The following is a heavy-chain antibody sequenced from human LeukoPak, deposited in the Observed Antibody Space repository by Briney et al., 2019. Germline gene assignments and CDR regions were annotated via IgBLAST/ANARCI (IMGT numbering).Heavy chain of an antibody. Sequence: ASVKVSCKASGYTFTSYGISWVRQAPGQGLEWMGWISAYNGNTNYAQKLQGRVAMTTDTSTSTAYMELRSLRSDDTAVYYCARDSIVLMVYAMPNWFDPWGQGTLVTVSS. D-gene: IGHD2-8*01. CDR2: ISAYNGNT. V-gene: IGHV1-18*01. CDR3: ARDSIVLMVYAMPNWFDP. J-gene: IGHJ5*02. CDR1: GYTFTSYG.